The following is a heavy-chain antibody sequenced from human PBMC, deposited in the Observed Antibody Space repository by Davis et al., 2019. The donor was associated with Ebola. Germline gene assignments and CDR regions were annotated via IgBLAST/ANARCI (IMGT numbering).Heavy chain of an antibody. CDR2: IYSGGST. CDR3: ARIYSGSYYPGFDY. J-gene: IGHJ4*02. V-gene: IGHV3-53*04. D-gene: IGHD1-26*01. Sequence: PGGSLRLSCAASGFTVSSNYMSWVRQAPGKGLEWVSVIYSGGSTYYADSVKGRFTISRHNSKNTLYLQMNSLRAEDTAVYYCARIYSGSYYPGFDYWGQGTLVTVSS. CDR1: GFTVSSNY.